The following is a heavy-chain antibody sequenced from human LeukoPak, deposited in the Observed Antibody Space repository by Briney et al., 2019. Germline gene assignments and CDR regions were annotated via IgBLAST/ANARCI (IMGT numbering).Heavy chain of an antibody. CDR1: TSTFYTYA. J-gene: IGHJ4*02. D-gene: IGHD3-10*01. Sequence: GGSLRLSCAASTSTFYTYAMSWVRQAPGQGLEWVSGISGSGGSTDYTDSVKGRFTISRDNSKNTLFLQMDSLRAEDTAVYYCASHTPLPMFRGPIGDWGQGTLVTVSS. V-gene: IGHV3-23*01. CDR2: ISGSGGST. CDR3: ASHTPLPMFRGPIGD.